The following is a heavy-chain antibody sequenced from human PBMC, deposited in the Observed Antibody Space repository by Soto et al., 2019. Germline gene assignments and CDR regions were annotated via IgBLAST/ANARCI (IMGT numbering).Heavy chain of an antibody. CDR2: IPFDASDE. Sequence: GGCLRLSCAASGVTFSRYGMHWVRQAPGKGLEWVAVIPFDASDEYYADSVKGRFTISRDNSKNTLSLQMNSLRTEDTAVYYCAKARLRWGQDSGCYVCAMDVWVQGNTVTVSS. CDR3: AKARLRWGQDSGCYVCAMDV. J-gene: IGHJ6*01. CDR1: GVTFSRYG. D-gene: IGHD3-16*01. V-gene: IGHV3-30*18.